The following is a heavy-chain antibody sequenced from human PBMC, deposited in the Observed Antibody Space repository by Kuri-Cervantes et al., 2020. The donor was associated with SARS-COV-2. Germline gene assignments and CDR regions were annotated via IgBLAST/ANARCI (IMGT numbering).Heavy chain of an antibody. CDR2: INPNSGGT. CDR3: ARGGKHHHILRFLESVHFES. D-gene: IGHD3-3*01. J-gene: IGHJ4*02. CDR1: GYTFTDYY. V-gene: IGHV1-2*04. Sequence: ASVKVSCKASGYTFTDYYINWARQAPGQGLEWMGWINPNSGGTNYAQRYQGWVTMTRDTSTRTAYMELSRLTSDDTAVYFCARGGKHHHILRFLESVHFESWGQGTLVTVSS.